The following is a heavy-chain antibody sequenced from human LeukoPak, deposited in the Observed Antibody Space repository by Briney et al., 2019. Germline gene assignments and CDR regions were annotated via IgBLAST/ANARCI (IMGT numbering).Heavy chain of an antibody. CDR3: AREGYSYGYLFD. Sequence: KASQTLSLTCTVSGGSISSGSYYWSWIRQPAGKGLEWIGRIYTSGSTNYNPSLKSRVTISVDTSKNQFSLKLSSVTAADTAVYYCAREGYSYGYLFDWGQGTLVTVSS. D-gene: IGHD5-18*01. V-gene: IGHV4-61*02. J-gene: IGHJ4*02. CDR1: GGSISSGSYY. CDR2: IYTSGST.